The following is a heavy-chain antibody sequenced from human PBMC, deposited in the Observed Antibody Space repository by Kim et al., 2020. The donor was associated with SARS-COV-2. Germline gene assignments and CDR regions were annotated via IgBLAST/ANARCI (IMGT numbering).Heavy chain of an antibody. V-gene: IGHV1-2*06. D-gene: IGHD3-22*01. CDR3: ARVPEPYYYDSSGPLDAFDI. Sequence: ASVKVSCKASGYTFTGYYMHWVRQAPGQGLEWMGRINPNSGGTNYAQKFQGRVTMTRDTSISTAYMELSRLRSDDTAVYYCARVPEPYYYDSSGPLDAFDIWGQGTMVTVSS. J-gene: IGHJ3*02. CDR1: GYTFTGYY. CDR2: INPNSGGT.